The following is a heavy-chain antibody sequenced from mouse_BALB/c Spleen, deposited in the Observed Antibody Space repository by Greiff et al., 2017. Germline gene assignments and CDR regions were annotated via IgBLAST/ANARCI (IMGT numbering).Heavy chain of an antibody. CDR1: GYTFTSYW. D-gene: IGHD2-10*01. J-gene: IGHJ4*01. Sequence: QVQLQQSGAELARPGASVKLSCKASGYTFTSYWMPWVKQRPGQGLEWIGAIYPGDGDTRYTQKFKGKATLTADKSSSTAYMQLSSLASEDSAVYYCARTYYGNYGGAMDYWGQGTSVTVSS. CDR3: ARTYYGNYGGAMDY. V-gene: IGHV1-87*01. CDR2: IYPGDGDT.